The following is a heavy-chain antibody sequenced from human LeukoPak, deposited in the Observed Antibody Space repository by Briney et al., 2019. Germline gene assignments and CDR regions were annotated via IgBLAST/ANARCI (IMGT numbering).Heavy chain of an antibody. Sequence: ASVKVSCKASGYTFTSYYMHWVRQAPGQGLEWMGIINPSGGSTSYAQKLQGRVTMTTDTSTSTAYMELRSLRSDDTAVYYGARDRSNWNDGHDYWGQGALVTVSS. CDR1: GYTFTSYY. CDR2: INPSGGST. CDR3: ARDRSNWNDGHDY. J-gene: IGHJ4*02. D-gene: IGHD1-20*01. V-gene: IGHV1-46*01.